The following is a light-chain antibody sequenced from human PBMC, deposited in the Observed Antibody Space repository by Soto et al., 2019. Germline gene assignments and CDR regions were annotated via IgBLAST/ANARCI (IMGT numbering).Light chain of an antibody. J-gene: IGLJ1*01. CDR3: SSYASSSTSRYV. V-gene: IGLV2-14*01. CDR1: SSDVVGYNY. Sequence: QSVLTQPASVSGSPGQSITISCTGTSSDVVGYNYVSWYQQHPGKAPKLMIYDVSNRPSGVSNRFSGSKSGNTASLTISGLQAEDEADYYCSSYASSSTSRYVFGTGTKVTVL. CDR2: DVS.